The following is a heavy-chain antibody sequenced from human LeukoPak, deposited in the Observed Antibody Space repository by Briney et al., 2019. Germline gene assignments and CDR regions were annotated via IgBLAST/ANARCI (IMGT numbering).Heavy chain of an antibody. CDR1: GGSISSSNW. Sequence: PSETLSLTCAVSGGSISSSNWWSWVRQPPGKGLEWIGEIYHSGTTNYNPFLKSRVTISVDKSKNQFSLKLSSVTAADTAVYYCARDLDGSGTSSFWGQGTLVTVSS. CDR3: ARDLDGSGTSSF. D-gene: IGHD3-10*01. CDR2: IYHSGTT. J-gene: IGHJ4*02. V-gene: IGHV4-4*02.